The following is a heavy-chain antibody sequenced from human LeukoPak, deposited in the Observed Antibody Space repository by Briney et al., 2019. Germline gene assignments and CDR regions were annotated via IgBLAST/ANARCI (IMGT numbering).Heavy chain of an antibody. D-gene: IGHD2-2*02. CDR3: ARDRCSSTSCYTPAY. Sequence: GGSLRLSCAASGFTFSSYAMHWVRQAPGKGLEYVSAISSNGGSTYYANSVKGRFTISRDNSKNTLYLQMGSLRAEDMAVYYCARDRCSSTSCYTPAYWGQGTLVTVSS. CDR2: ISSNGGST. CDR1: GFTFSSYA. J-gene: IGHJ4*02. V-gene: IGHV3-64*01.